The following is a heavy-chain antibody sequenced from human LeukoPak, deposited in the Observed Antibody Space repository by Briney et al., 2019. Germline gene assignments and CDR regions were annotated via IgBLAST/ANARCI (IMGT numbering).Heavy chain of an antibody. CDR2: IKQDGSEK. D-gene: IGHD4-17*01. V-gene: IGHV3-7*01. CDR1: GFTFSSYW. CDR3: AEGSNYGDSSF. Sequence: GGSLRLSCAASGFTFSSYWMSWVRQAPGRRLEWVANIKQDGSEKYYVDSVKGRFTISRDNAKKPLYLQMNSLRSEDTAIYYCAEGSNYGDSSFWGQGTLVTVSS. J-gene: IGHJ4*02.